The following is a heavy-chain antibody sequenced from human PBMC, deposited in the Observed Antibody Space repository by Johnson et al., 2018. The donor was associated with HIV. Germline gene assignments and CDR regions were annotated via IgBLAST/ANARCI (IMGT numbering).Heavy chain of an antibody. J-gene: IGHJ3*02. V-gene: IGHV3-30*18. Sequence: QMLLVESGGGVVQPGRSLRLSCAASGFTFSSYGMHWVRQAPGKGLEWVAVISYDGSNKYYADSVKGRFTVSRDNAENSLYLQMNSLRTEDTALYYCAKDRYSYGSGAGIDAFDIWGQGTMVTVSS. CDR1: GFTFSSYG. D-gene: IGHD3-10*01. CDR2: ISYDGSNK. CDR3: AKDRYSYGSGAGIDAFDI.